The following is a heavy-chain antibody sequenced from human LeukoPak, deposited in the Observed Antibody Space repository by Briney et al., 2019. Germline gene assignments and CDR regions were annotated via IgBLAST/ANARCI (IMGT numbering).Heavy chain of an antibody. CDR3: ARVTFGGSSWPDFDY. V-gene: IGHV1-2*04. D-gene: IGHD6-13*01. Sequence: ASVKVSCKASGYTSTGYYMHWVRQAPGQGLEWMGWINPNSGGTNYAQKFQDWVTMTRDTSISTAYMELSRLRSDDTAVYYCARVTFGGSSWPDFDYWGQGTLVTVSS. CDR1: GYTSTGYY. J-gene: IGHJ4*02. CDR2: INPNSGGT.